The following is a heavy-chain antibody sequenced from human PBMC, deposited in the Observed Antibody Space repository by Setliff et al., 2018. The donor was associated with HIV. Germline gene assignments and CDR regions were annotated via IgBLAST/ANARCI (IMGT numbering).Heavy chain of an antibody. J-gene: IGHJ4*02. CDR3: ARGGYYGSGSYGY. CDR1: GGSISSGTYY. CDR2: IYYSGST. V-gene: IGHV4-31*03. D-gene: IGHD3-10*01. Sequence: SETLSLTCTVSGGSISSGTYYWSWIRQHPGKGLEWIGYIYYSGSTYYNPSLKSRVTISVDTSRNQFSLKLSSVTAADTAVYYCARGGYYGSGSYGYWGQGTLVTVS.